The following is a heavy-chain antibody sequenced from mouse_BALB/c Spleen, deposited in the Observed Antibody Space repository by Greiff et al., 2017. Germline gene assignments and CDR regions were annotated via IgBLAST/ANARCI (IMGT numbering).Heavy chain of an antibody. CDR2: IYPGGGYT. D-gene: IGHD2-1*01. CDR1: GYTFTNYW. Sequence: QVHVKQSGAELVRPGTSVKISCKASGYTFTNYWLGWVKQRPGHGLEWIGDIYPGGGYTNYNEKFKGKATLTADTSSSTAYMQLSSLTSEDSAVYFCARYYGNYFDYWGQGTTLTVSS. CDR3: ARYYGNYFDY. J-gene: IGHJ2*01. V-gene: IGHV1-63*02.